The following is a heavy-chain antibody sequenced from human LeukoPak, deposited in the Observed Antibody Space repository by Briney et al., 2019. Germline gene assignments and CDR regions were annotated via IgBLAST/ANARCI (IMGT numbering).Heavy chain of an antibody. V-gene: IGHV4-34*01. CDR1: GGSFSGYY. CDR3: AREGPSSTLFDY. J-gene: IGHJ4*02. CDR2: IYYSGST. Sequence: SETLSLTCAVYGGSFSGYYWSWIRQPPGKGLEWIGSIYYSGSTYYNPSLKSRVTISVDTSKNQFSLKLSSVTAADTAVYYCAREGPSSTLFDYWGQGTLVTVSS.